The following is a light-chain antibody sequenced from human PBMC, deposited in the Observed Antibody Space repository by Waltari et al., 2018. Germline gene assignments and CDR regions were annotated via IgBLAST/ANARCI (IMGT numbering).Light chain of an antibody. CDR1: QGVGRS. CDR3: QKYVGLPAT. CDR2: GAS. V-gene: IGKV3-20*01. Sequence: EFVLPQSPGTLSWSQGEKATFSCRASQGVGRSLAWYQQKPGQAPRLLIYGASSRATGIPDRFSGSGSGTDFSLTISRLEPEDFAVYYCQKYVGLPATFGQGTKVEI. J-gene: IGKJ1*01.